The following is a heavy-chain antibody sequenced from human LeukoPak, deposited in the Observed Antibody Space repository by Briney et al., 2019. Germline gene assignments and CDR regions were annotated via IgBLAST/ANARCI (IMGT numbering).Heavy chain of an antibody. CDR3: ARDAGSIPCFGESGDAFDI. Sequence: ASVKVSCKASVYTFTGYYMHWVRQSPGQGLEWMGWINPNSGGTNYAQKFQGRVTMTRDTSISTAYMELSRLRSDDTAVYYCARDAGSIPCFGESGDAFDILGQGTMVTVSS. D-gene: IGHD3-10*01. CDR1: VYTFTGYY. V-gene: IGHV1-2*02. CDR2: INPNSGGT. J-gene: IGHJ3*02.